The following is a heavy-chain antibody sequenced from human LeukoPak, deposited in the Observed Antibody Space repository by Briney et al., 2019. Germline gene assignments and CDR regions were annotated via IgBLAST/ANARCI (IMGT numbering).Heavy chain of an antibody. J-gene: IGHJ4*02. Sequence: GGSLRLSCAASGFIFRSYAMNWVRQAPGKGLEWVAGTSFDGGKSFYVDSVKGRFTISRDNSNNTVYLQMNSLRPEDTAVYYCARGLTMFRGVPNLDSWGQGTLVTVS. V-gene: IGHV3-30*04. CDR3: ARGLTMFRGVPNLDS. D-gene: IGHD3-10*01. CDR1: GFIFRSYA. CDR2: TSFDGGKS.